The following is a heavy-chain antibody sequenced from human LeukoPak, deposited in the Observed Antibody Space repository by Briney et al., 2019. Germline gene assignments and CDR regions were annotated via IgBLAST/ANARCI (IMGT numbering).Heavy chain of an antibody. J-gene: IGHJ4*02. Sequence: GGSLRLSCAASGFTFSSYWMSWVRQAPGKGLEWVSVIYSGGSTYYADSVKGRFTISRDNSKNTLYLQMNSLRAEDTAVYYCARGARGYDILTGYYSNRYFDYWGQGTLVTVSS. CDR3: ARGARGYDILTGYYSNRYFDY. CDR2: IYSGGST. CDR1: GFTFSSYW. V-gene: IGHV3-66*01. D-gene: IGHD3-9*01.